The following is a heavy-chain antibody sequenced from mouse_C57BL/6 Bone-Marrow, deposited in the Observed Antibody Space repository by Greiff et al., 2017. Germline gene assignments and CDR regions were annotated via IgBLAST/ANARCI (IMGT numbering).Heavy chain of an antibody. D-gene: IGHD1-1*01. CDR1: GYTFTSYG. Sequence: QVQLQQSGAELARPGASVKLSCKASGYTFTSYGISWVKQRTGQGLEWIGEIYPRSGNTYYNEKFKGKDTLTADKSSSTAYMELRSLTSEDSAVYFCARSGSTVGAYWGQGTLVTVSA. V-gene: IGHV1-81*01. J-gene: IGHJ3*01. CDR2: IYPRSGNT. CDR3: ARSGSTVGAY.